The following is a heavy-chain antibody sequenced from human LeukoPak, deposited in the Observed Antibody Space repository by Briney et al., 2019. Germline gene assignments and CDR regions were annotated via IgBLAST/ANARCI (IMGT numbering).Heavy chain of an antibody. Sequence: SVKVSCKASGGAFRNYAMNWVRQAPGQGLEWMGGIIPLLGTPSYAQKFQGRVTITADESTTTAYMELSSLRSEDTAVYYCARWTHGSGAGFFIHWGQGTLVTVSS. J-gene: IGHJ1*01. CDR2: IIPLLGTP. CDR1: GGAFRNYA. D-gene: IGHD3-10*01. CDR3: ARWTHGSGAGFFIH. V-gene: IGHV1-69*13.